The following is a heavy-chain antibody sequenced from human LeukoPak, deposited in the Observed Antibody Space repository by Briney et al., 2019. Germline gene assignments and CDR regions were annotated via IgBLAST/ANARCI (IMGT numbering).Heavy chain of an antibody. Sequence: SETLSLTCTVSGGSISSYYWSWIRQPPGKGLEWIGYIYYSGSTNYNPSLKSRVTISVDTSKNQFSLKLSSVTAADTAVYYCARGNSSGYSYYFDYWGQGTLVTVSS. V-gene: IGHV4-59*01. CDR3: ARGNSSGYSYYFDY. CDR1: GGSISSYY. CDR2: IYYSGST. D-gene: IGHD3-22*01. J-gene: IGHJ4*02.